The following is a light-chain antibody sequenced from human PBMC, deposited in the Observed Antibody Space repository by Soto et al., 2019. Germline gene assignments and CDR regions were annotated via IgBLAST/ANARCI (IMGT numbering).Light chain of an antibody. CDR3: QQTHTSPVT. V-gene: IGKV1-39*01. CDR1: QSIGAY. J-gene: IGKJ1*01. Sequence: DIQMTQSPSSLSASVGDRVIITCRAGQSIGAYLNWYQHKSGQAPSLLIFFASTLQTGVPSRFSGSGSGTHFSLPITNLQPEDFATYCCQQTHTSPVTFGQGTKVDIK. CDR2: FAS.